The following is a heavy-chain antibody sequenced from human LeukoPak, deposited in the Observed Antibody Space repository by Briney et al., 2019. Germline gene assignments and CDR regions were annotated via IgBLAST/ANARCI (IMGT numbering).Heavy chain of an antibody. J-gene: IGHJ3*02. Sequence: PGGSLRLSCVASGFTFSMYWMTWFRQAPGKGLEWVANLKQDGSQTNYVDSVKGRFTISRDNAKKSLCLQMNSLRGEDTAVYYCARGGTYDIWGQGTRVTVSS. CDR2: LKQDGSQT. V-gene: IGHV3-7*01. CDR1: GFTFSMYW. CDR3: ARGGTYDI.